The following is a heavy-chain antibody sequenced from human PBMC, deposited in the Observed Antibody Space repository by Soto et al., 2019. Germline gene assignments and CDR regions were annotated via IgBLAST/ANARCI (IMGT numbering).Heavy chain of an antibody. J-gene: IGHJ6*02. Sequence: ASVKVSCKASRYTFTGYYMHWVRQAPGQGLEWMGWINPNSGGANYAQKFQGWVTMTRDTSISTAYLELSRLRSDDTAVYYCSRDRRFMWDYCYGMDVWGQGTTVTVSS. CDR3: SRDRRFMWDYCYGMDV. CDR1: RYTFTGYY. CDR2: INPNSGGA. V-gene: IGHV1-2*04. D-gene: IGHD1-26*01.